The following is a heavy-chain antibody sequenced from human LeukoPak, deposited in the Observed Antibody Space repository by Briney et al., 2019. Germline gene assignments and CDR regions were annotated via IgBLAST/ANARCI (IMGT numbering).Heavy chain of an antibody. CDR2: INHSGST. CDR1: GSSFSGYY. J-gene: IGHJ6*02. V-gene: IGHV4-34*01. CDR3: ARGRQHYYYYGMDV. Sequence: PSETLSLTCAVYGSSFSGYYWSWIRQPPGKGLEWIGEINHSGSTNYNPSLKSRVTISVDTSKNQFSLKLSSVTAADTAVYYCARGRQHYYYYGMDVWGQGTTVTVSS.